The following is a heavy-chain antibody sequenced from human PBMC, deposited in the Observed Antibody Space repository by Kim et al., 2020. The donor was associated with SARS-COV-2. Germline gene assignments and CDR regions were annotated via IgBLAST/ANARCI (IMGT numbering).Heavy chain of an antibody. CDR2: ISPGSGYT. CDR1: GYSFTSYL. Sequence: ASVKVSCKASGYSFTSYLIHWARQAPGQGLEYMGIISPGSGYTNYAQRFQGRVTMTRDTSTSTVYVDLSRLTSEDTAIYYCARESPGTYYFVYWGQGTLV. J-gene: IGHJ4*02. D-gene: IGHD3-10*01. V-gene: IGHV1-46*01. CDR3: ARESPGTYYFVY.